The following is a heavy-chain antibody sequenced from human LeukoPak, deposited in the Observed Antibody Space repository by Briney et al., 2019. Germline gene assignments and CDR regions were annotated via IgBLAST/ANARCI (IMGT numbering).Heavy chain of an antibody. CDR1: GGTFTSYG. Sequence: GSSVKVSCKASGGTFTSYGISWVRQAPGQGLEWMGWISAYNGNTNYAQKLQGRVTMTTDTSTSTAYMELRGLRSDDTAVCYCARDQAATNTQVRFCLDWGQGTLVTVSS. CDR2: ISAYNGNT. J-gene: IGHJ4*02. D-gene: IGHD3-9*01. V-gene: IGHV1-18*01. CDR3: ARDQAATNTQVRFCLD.